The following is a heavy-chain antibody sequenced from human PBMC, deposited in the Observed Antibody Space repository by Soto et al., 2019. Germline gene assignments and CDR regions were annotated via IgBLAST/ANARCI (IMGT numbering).Heavy chain of an antibody. CDR1: GFTFSSYA. CDR2: ISGGGGTT. J-gene: IGHJ4*02. V-gene: IGHV3-23*01. Sequence: GGSLRLSCAASGFTFSSYAMSWVRQAPGKGLEWVSVISGGGGTTYYAESVKGRFTISRDNSKNTLYLQMNSLRAEDTALYYCAKAMSTPSRPRNYFDYWGQGTLVTVSS. CDR3: AKAMSTPSRPRNYFDY. D-gene: IGHD6-6*01.